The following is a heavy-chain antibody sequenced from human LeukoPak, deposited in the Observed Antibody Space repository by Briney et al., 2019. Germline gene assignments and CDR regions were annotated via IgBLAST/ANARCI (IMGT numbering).Heavy chain of an antibody. CDR2: IYYSGST. D-gene: IGHD3-10*01. V-gene: IGHV4-39*07. Sequence: SETLSLTCTVSGGSISSSSYYWGWIRQPPGKGLEWIGSIYYSGSTYYNPSLKCRVTISVDTSKNQFSLKLSSVTAADTAVYYCARARMVRGVIQNWFDPWGQGTLVTVSS. J-gene: IGHJ5*02. CDR1: GGSISSSSYY. CDR3: ARARMVRGVIQNWFDP.